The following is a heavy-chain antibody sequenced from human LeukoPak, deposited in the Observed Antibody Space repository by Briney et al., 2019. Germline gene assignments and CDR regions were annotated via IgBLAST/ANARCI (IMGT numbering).Heavy chain of an antibody. CDR3: ASLNYDILTGYFPFDY. V-gene: IGHV4-30-4*08. CDR2: IYYSRST. D-gene: IGHD3-9*01. Sequence: ASETLSLTCTVSGGSISSGDYYWSWIRQPPGKGLEWIGYIYYSRSTYYNPSLKRRVTISVDTSKNQFSLKLSSVTAADTAVYYCASLNYDILTGYFPFDYWGQGTLVTVSS. J-gene: IGHJ4*02. CDR1: GGSISSGDYY.